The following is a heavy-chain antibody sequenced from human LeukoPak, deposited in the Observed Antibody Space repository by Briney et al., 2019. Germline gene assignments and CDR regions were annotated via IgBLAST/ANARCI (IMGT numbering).Heavy chain of an antibody. CDR3: ARDGHWGYYFDF. J-gene: IGHJ4*02. D-gene: IGHD7-27*01. CDR2: IYYSGST. CDR1: GSSISGYY. V-gene: IGHV4-59*01. Sequence: PSETLSLTCTVSGSSISGYYWSWIRQPPGKGLEWIGYIYYSGSTNYNPSLKSRVTISLDTSKNHFSLNLSSVTAADTAVYYCARDGHWGYYFDFWGQGTLVTVSS.